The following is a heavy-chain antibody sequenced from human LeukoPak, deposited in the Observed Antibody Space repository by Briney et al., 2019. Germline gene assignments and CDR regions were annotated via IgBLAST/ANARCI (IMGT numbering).Heavy chain of an antibody. V-gene: IGHV4-59*01. CDR3: ARSGYSSSWVNFDY. J-gene: IGHJ4*02. D-gene: IGHD6-13*01. CDR2: IYYSGST. CDR1: GGSISSYY. Sequence: PSETLPLTCTVSGGSISSYYWSWIRQPPGKGLEWIGYIYYSGSTNYNPSLKSRVTISVDTSKNQFSLKLSSVTAADTAVYYCARSGYSSSWVNFDYWGQGTLVTVSS.